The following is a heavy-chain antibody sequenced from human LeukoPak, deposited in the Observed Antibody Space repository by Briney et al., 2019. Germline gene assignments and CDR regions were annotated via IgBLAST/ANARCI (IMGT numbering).Heavy chain of an antibody. J-gene: IGHJ4*02. CDR1: GYTFTGHY. Sequence: ASVKVSCKPSGYTFTGHYIHWVRQAPGQGLEWMGWINPNSGGTNYAQKFQGRVTMTRDTSISTAYMELSRLRSDDTAVYYCARANYDLDSDLDYWGQGTLVTVSS. CDR3: ARANYDLDSDLDY. CDR2: INPNSGGT. D-gene: IGHD1-7*01. V-gene: IGHV1-2*02.